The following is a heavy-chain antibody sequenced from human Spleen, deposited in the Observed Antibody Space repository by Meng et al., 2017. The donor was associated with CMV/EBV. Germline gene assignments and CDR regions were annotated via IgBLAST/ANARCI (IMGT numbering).Heavy chain of an antibody. CDR1: GGSISSADYY. D-gene: IGHD3-10*01. J-gene: IGHJ5*02. CDR2: IFYSGST. V-gene: IGHV4-30-4*08. Sequence: CTVSGGSISSADYYWGWIRQPPGKGLEWIGYIFYSGSTYYNPFFKSRLTISIDTSKDHFSLMLSSVTAADTAMYYCARGLGNNWFDPWGQGTLVTVSS. CDR3: ARGLGNNWFDP.